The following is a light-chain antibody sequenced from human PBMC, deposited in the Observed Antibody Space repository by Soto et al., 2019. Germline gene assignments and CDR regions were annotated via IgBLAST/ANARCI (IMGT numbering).Light chain of an antibody. Sequence: DIQMTQSPSTLSASVGDRVTITCRASQSASRWLAWYQHKPGKAPKVLIYKASTLSYGVPSRFSGSGSGTEFTLPISSLQPDDFATYFCQQYDSYSTFGQGTTVDIK. J-gene: IGKJ1*01. CDR2: KAS. CDR3: QQYDSYST. CDR1: QSASRW. V-gene: IGKV1-5*03.